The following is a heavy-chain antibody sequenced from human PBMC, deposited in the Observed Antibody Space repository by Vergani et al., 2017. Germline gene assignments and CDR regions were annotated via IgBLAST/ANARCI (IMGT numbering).Heavy chain of an antibody. CDR2: IYSGGST. J-gene: IGHJ6*02. CDR1: GFTSAGYA. V-gene: IGHV3-53*04. Sequence: EVQLEESGGGLVLPGRSLRLSCVASGFTSAGYAMHWVRQAPGKGLEWVSVIYSGGSTYYADSVKGRFTISRHNSKNTLYLQMNSLRAEDTAVYYCARDRVDIVATTTYYYYYYGMDVWGQGTTVTVSS. CDR3: ARDRVDIVATTTYYYYYYGMDV. D-gene: IGHD5-12*01.